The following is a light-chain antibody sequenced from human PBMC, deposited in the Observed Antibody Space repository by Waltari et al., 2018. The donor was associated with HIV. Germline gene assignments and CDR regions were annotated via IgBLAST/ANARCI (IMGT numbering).Light chain of an antibody. CDR1: RSHVGTYDY. V-gene: IGLV2-8*01. J-gene: IGLJ2*01. Sequence: QSALTHSPSASGSPGPAVPIPCTGTRSHVGTYDYVSWYQQHPGEAPKLVIYDVYKRPSGVPDRFSGSKSGTTASLTVSGLQADDEASYYCSSYAGSKNRVVFGGGTFLTVL. CDR3: SSYAGSKNRVV. CDR2: DVY.